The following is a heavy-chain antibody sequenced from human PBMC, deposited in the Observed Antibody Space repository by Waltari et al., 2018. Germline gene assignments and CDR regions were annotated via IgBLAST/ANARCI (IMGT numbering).Heavy chain of an antibody. V-gene: IGHV3-7*04. Sequence: EAQLVESGGTLDRPGGSLRLSCAVSGFSLSDPCMRWVRQAPGKGLEWVASINQDGETDYVDSVKGRFTISRDNAKNSLYLLLNTLGADDSGVYFCASDPTLFGIRQNYFDSWGQGTQVTVSS. D-gene: IGHD3-3*01. J-gene: IGHJ4*02. CDR2: INQDGET. CDR3: ASDPTLFGIRQNYFDS. CDR1: GFSLSDPC.